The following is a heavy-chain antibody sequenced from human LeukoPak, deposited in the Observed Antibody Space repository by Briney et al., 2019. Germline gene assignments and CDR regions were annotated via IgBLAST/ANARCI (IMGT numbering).Heavy chain of an antibody. V-gene: IGHV1-46*01. CDR3: ARDQEGFDY. Sequence: ASVKVSCKVSGYSFTSNYIHWVRQAPGQGLEWMGMIYPRDGSTSYAQRFQDRVTVTRDTSTSTVHMELSGLRSEDTAVYYCARDQEGFDYWGQGALVTVSS. J-gene: IGHJ4*02. CDR1: GYSFTSNY. CDR2: IYPRDGST.